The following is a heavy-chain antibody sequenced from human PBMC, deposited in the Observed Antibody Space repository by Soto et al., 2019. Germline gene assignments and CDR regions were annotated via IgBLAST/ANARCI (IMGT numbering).Heavy chain of an antibody. J-gene: IGHJ5*02. CDR1: GGSFSGYY. CDR2: IYYSGTT. CDR3: ARVPSP. V-gene: IGHV4-34*10. Sequence: SETLSLTCAVYGGSFSGYYWSWIRQPPGKGLEWIGYIYYSGTTYYNPSLKSRVTMSVDTSKNQFSLKLTSVTAADTAVYYCARVPSPWGQGTLVTVSS.